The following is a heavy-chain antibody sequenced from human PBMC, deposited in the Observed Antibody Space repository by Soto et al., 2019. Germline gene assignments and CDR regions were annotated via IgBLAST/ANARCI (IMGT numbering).Heavy chain of an antibody. CDR1: SGSISSSNW. CDR3: ARQGTEDIVVVVAATSWYFDL. V-gene: IGHV4-4*02. CDR2: IYHSGST. D-gene: IGHD2-15*01. J-gene: IGHJ2*01. Sequence: QVQLQESGPGLVKPSGTLSLTCAVSSGSISSSNWWSWVRQPPGKGLEWIGEIYHSGSTNYNPSLKSRVTISVDKSKNQYSLKLSSVTDADTAVYYCARQGTEDIVVVVAATSWYFDLWGRGTLVTVSS.